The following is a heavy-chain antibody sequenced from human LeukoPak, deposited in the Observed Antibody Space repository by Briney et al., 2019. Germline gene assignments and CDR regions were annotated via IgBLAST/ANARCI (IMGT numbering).Heavy chain of an antibody. CDR2: ISSSGGT. CDR1: GDSISGSY. V-gene: IGHV4-4*07. J-gene: IGHJ4*02. D-gene: IGHD3-10*01. CDR3: ARDRGELYDY. Sequence: SETLSLTCTVSGDSISGSYWSWIRQPAGKGLEWIGRISSSGGTNYNPSLKSRVTMSVDTSKNQLSLKLSSVTAADTAVYYCARDRGELYDYWGQGTLVTVSS.